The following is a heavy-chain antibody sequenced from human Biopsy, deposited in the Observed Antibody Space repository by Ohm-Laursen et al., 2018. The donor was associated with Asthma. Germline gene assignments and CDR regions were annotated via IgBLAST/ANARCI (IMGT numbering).Heavy chain of an antibody. D-gene: IGHD6-13*01. CDR3: ARHKHSNSWYKYYFDY. CDR1: GDSMRGSDYS. CDR2: VYHSGNT. Sequence: GTLSLTCNVSGDSMRGSDYSWGWIRQPPGKGLEWIGNVYHSGNTNINPSLQSRVTISVDTSKSQFSLKVSAVTAADTAVYLCARHKHSNSWYKYYFDYWGQGTLVTVSS. V-gene: IGHV4-39*01. J-gene: IGHJ4*02.